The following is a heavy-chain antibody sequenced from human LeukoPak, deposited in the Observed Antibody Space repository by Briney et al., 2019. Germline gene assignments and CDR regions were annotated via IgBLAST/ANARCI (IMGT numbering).Heavy chain of an antibody. CDR2: IYYSGST. CDR3: ARQRYYYDSSGYYWVAWIDY. CDR1: RGSISSYY. J-gene: IGHJ4*02. Sequence: PSETLSLTCTVSRGSISSYYWSWMRQPPGKGLEWIGYIYYSGSTNYNPSLKSRVTISVDTSKNQFSLKLSSVTAADTAVYYCARQRYYYDSSGYYWVAWIDYWGQGTLVTVSS. V-gene: IGHV4-59*01. D-gene: IGHD3-22*01.